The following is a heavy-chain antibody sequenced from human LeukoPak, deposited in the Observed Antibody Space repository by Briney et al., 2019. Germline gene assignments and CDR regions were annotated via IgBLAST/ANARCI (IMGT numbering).Heavy chain of an antibody. CDR3: ARGRRGYSYGYAFDI. CDR1: GGSFSGYY. J-gene: IGHJ3*02. V-gene: IGHV4-34*01. Sequence: SETPSLTCAVYGGSFSGYYWNWIRQPPGKGLEWIGEINHSGSTNYTPSLKSRVTISVDTSKNQFSLKLSPVTAADTAVYYCARGRRGYSYGYAFDIWGQGTMVTVSS. CDR2: INHSGST. D-gene: IGHD5-18*01.